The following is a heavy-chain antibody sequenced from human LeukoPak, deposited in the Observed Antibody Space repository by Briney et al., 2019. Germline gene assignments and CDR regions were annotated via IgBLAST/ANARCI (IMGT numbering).Heavy chain of an antibody. Sequence: GGSLRLSCAASGFTFSTYWMHWVRQTPGKGLVWVSRINSDGSSTNYADSVKGRFTISRDNAKNSLYLQMNSLRAEDTAVYYCARRVAVAGRDFDYWGQGTLVTVSS. CDR1: GFTFSTYW. CDR2: INSDGSST. CDR3: ARRVAVAGRDFDY. J-gene: IGHJ4*02. V-gene: IGHV3-74*01. D-gene: IGHD6-19*01.